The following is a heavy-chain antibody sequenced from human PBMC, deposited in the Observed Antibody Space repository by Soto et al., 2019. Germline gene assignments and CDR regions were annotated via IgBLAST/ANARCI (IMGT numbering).Heavy chain of an antibody. V-gene: IGHV3-66*01. Sequence: PGGSLRLSCAASGFTVSSNYMSWVRQAPGKGLEWVSVIYSGGSTYYADSVKGRFTISRDNSKNTLYLQMNSLRAEDTAVYYCARVRRPLRYFDWLFDYWGQGTLVTVSS. D-gene: IGHD3-9*01. CDR3: ARVRRPLRYFDWLFDY. CDR1: GFTVSSNY. J-gene: IGHJ4*02. CDR2: IYSGGST.